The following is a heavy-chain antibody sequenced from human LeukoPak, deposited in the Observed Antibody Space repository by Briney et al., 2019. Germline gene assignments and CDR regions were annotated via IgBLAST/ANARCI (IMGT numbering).Heavy chain of an antibody. Sequence: PSETLSLTCTVSGGSISSNNYYWTWIRQSPGKGLEWIGEINHRGSTNLNPSLKSRVTLSVDTSKHQFSLKLTSVTAADAAVYYCASSVGSTDYWGQGTLVTVSS. V-gene: IGHV4-39*07. CDR2: INHRGST. D-gene: IGHD1-26*01. J-gene: IGHJ4*02. CDR3: ASSVGSTDY. CDR1: GGSISSNNYY.